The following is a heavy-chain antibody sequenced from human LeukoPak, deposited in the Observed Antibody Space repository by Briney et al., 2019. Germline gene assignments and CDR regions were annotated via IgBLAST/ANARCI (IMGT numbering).Heavy chain of an antibody. CDR3: ASLGITMVRGVPTFDP. D-gene: IGHD3-10*01. Sequence: GGSLRLSCAASGFTFSSYAMSWVRQAPGKGLEWVSAISGSGGSTYYADSVKGRFTISRDNSKNTLYLQMNSLRAEDTAVYYCASLGITMVRGVPTFDPWGQGTLVTVSS. V-gene: IGHV3-23*01. CDR2: ISGSGGST. CDR1: GFTFSSYA. J-gene: IGHJ5*02.